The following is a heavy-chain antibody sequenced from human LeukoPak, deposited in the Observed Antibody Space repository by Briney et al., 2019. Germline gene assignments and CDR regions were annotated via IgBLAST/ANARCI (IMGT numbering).Heavy chain of an antibody. CDR1: GGTFSSYA. D-gene: IGHD2-8*01. V-gene: IGHV1-18*01. CDR2: ISAYNGNT. J-gene: IGHJ6*03. CDR3: ARDRPGYCTNGVCRPHYYYYYMDV. Sequence: GASVKVSCKASGGTFSSYAISWVRQAPGQGLEWMGWISAYNGNTNYAQKLQGRVTMTTDTSTSTAYMELRSLRSDDTAVYYCARDRPGYCTNGVCRPHYYYYYMDVWGKGTTVTVSS.